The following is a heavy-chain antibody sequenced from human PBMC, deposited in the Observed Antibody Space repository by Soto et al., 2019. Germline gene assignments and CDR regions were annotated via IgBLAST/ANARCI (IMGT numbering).Heavy chain of an antibody. CDR1: GGSISNYY. D-gene: IGHD2-2*01. Sequence: SETLSLTCTVFGGSISNYYWSWIRQPPGKGLEWIGYSSYSGSTNYNPSLQSRFTISVDTSKIQFSLKLSSVTAADTAVYYSARLGVPAATHRAGYYFHWMDVWGQGTMVTVSS. J-gene: IGHJ6*02. CDR2: SSYSGST. V-gene: IGHV4-59*01. CDR3: ARLGVPAATHRAGYYFHWMDV.